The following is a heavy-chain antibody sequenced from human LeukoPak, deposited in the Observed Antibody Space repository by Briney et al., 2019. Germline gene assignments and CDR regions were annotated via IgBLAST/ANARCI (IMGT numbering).Heavy chain of an antibody. Sequence: GGSLRLSCAASGFTLSGFLMHWVRQAPGKGLVWVARINSDGSSTNYADSVKGRFTISRDNAKNTLFLQMNSLRAEDTAVYYCTSVVGGYYPPVEAFDIWGQGTIVTVSS. CDR3: TSVVGGYYPPVEAFDI. V-gene: IGHV3-74*01. CDR1: GFTLSGFL. J-gene: IGHJ3*02. CDR2: INSDGSST. D-gene: IGHD3-3*01.